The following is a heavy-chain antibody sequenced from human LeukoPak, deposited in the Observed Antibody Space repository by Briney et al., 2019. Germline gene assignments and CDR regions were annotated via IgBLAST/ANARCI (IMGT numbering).Heavy chain of an antibody. V-gene: IGHV4-39*07. D-gene: IGHD6-6*01. J-gene: IGHJ5*02. Sequence: SETLSLTCTVSGGSISSSSYYWGWIRQPPGKGLEWIGSIYYSGSTYYNPSLKSRVTMSVDTSKNQFSLKLSSVTAADTAVYYCARYIKLYQLEDWFDPWGQGTLVTVSS. CDR1: GGSISSSSYY. CDR2: IYYSGST. CDR3: ARYIKLYQLEDWFDP.